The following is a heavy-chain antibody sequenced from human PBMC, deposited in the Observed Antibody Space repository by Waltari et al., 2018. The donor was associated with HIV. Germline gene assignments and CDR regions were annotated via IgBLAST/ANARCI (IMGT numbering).Heavy chain of an antibody. V-gene: IGHV3-48*03. D-gene: IGHD3-22*01. CDR2: ISSSGNSI. J-gene: IGHJ3*02. CDR3: AREYYYDSSGYWESDAFDI. Sequence: EVQLVESGGGLVQPGGSLRLSCAASEVTFSSYEMNWVRQAPGKGLEWVSYISSSGNSIYYRDSVKGRFTISRDNAKKSLHLQMNSLRAEDTAIYYCAREYYYDSSGYWESDAFDIWGQGTVVTVSS. CDR1: EVTFSSYE.